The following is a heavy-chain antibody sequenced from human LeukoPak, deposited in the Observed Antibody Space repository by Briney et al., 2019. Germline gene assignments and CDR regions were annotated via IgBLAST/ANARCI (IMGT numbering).Heavy chain of an antibody. V-gene: IGHV4-59*01. CDR1: GGSISSYY. CDR2: IYYSGST. J-gene: IGHJ4*02. CDR3: ARARKDHYDFWSGPYYFDY. D-gene: IGHD3-3*01. Sequence: SETLSLTGTGSGGSISSYYWSWIRQPPGKGLEWIGYIYYSGSTNYNPSLKSRVTISVDTSKNQFSLKLSSVTAADTAVYYCARARKDHYDFWSGPYYFDYWGQGTLVTVSS.